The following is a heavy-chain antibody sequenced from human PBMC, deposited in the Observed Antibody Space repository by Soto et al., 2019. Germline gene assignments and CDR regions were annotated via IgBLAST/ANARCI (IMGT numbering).Heavy chain of an antibody. CDR3: ARESEYGSGNGFDY. Sequence: ASVKVSCKASGYTFTSYCISWVLQAPGQGLEWMGWISAYNGNTNYAQKLQGRVTMTTDTSTSTAYMELRSLRSDDTAVYYCARESEYGSGNGFDYWGQGTLVTVSS. J-gene: IGHJ4*02. CDR1: GYTFTSYC. V-gene: IGHV1-18*04. CDR2: ISAYNGNT. D-gene: IGHD3-10*01.